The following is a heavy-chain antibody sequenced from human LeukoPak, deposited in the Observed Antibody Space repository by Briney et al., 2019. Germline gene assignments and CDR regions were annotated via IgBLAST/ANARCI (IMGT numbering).Heavy chain of an antibody. CDR2: INPNSGGT. D-gene: IGHD2-2*01. Sequence: ASVKVSCKASGYTFTGYYMHWVRQAPGQGLEWMGWINPNSGGTNYAQKFQGRVTITADESTSTAYMELSSLRSEDTAVYYCARGNLPAALPEYFQHWGQGTLVTVSS. CDR1: GYTFTGYY. CDR3: ARGNLPAALPEYFQH. J-gene: IGHJ1*01. V-gene: IGHV1-2*02.